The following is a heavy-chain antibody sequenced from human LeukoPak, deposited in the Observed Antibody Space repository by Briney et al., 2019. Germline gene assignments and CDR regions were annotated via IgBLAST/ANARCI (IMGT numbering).Heavy chain of an antibody. D-gene: IGHD7-27*01. CDR3: ARGANWGGGKGAFDI. J-gene: IGHJ3*02. V-gene: IGHV3-7*03. CDR1: EFIFSDYW. CDR2: IKQGGREE. Sequence: GGSLRLSRVASEFIFSDYWMSWVRQAPGKGLEWVANIKQGGREEKYVGSVKGRFAISRDDAKSTLYLQMDSLSGDDTAVYYCARGANWGGGKGAFDIWGQGTMVTVSS.